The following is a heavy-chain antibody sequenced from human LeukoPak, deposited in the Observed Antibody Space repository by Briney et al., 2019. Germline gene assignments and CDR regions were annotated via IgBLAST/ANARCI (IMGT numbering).Heavy chain of an antibody. CDR3: ARQQEVSGYFDY. D-gene: IGHD3-16*02. Sequence: ASVKVSCKASGYTFTNYYMHWLRQAPGQGLEWMGIINPSGGSTRYAQKFQGRVTMTRDTSTSTVYMELSRLRSDDTAVYYCARQQEVSGYFDYWGQGTLVTVSS. CDR2: INPSGGST. CDR1: GYTFTNYY. J-gene: IGHJ4*02. V-gene: IGHV1-46*01.